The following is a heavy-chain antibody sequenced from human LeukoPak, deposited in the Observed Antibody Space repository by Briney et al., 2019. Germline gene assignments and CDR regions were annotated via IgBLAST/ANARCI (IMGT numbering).Heavy chain of an antibody. CDR3: ARGTSIAARASYQY. Sequence: SETLSLTCTVSGGSISNKYWSWIRQPPGKGLEWIGYIYYSGSTNYNPSLKSRVTILVDTSKNQFSLKLSSVTAADTAVYYCARGTSIAARASYQYWGQGTLVTVSS. D-gene: IGHD6-6*01. CDR1: GGSISNKY. J-gene: IGHJ4*02. CDR2: IYYSGST. V-gene: IGHV4-59*12.